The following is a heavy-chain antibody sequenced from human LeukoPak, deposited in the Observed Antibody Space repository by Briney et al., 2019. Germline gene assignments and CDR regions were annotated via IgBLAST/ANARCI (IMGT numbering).Heavy chain of an antibody. J-gene: IGHJ3*02. CDR3: ARDTRTDSMHAFDI. Sequence: PSETLSLTCTVSGGSISSYYWSWIRQPAGKGLEWIGRIYISGSTNYNPSLTSRVTMSVDTSKNQFSLKLSSVTAADTAVYYCARDTRTDSMHAFDIWGQRTMVTVSS. CDR1: GGSISSYY. D-gene: IGHD2-8*01. V-gene: IGHV4-4*07. CDR2: IYISGST.